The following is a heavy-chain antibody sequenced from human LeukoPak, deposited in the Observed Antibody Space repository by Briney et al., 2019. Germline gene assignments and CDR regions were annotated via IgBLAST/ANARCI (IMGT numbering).Heavy chain of an antibody. V-gene: IGHV4-34*01. CDR3: ARLRYGEGY. J-gene: IGHJ4*02. Sequence: PSETLSLTCAIYGGSFSGYYWSWIRQPPGKGLEWIGEIHHSGSTNYNPSLKSRVTISVDTSKKQFPLKLSSVTAADTAVYYCARLRYGEGYWGQGTLVTVSS. D-gene: IGHD4-17*01. CDR2: IHHSGST. CDR1: GGSFSGYY.